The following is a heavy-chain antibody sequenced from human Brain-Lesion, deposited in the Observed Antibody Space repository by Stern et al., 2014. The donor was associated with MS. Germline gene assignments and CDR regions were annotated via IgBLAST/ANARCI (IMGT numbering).Heavy chain of an antibody. CDR1: GGSISSSGYY. D-gene: IGHD1-26*01. V-gene: IGHV4-61*02. CDR3: ATTRWDLFTWNWFDP. CDR2: IHDSGST. J-gene: IGHJ5*02. Sequence: MQLLESGPGLVKPSQTLSLTCTVSGGSISSSGYYWSWIRQPADKGLEWIWRIHDSGSTSYNPSLKSPVTISMDTAQKQVSLKLPAGPAADTAVYYCATTRWDLFTWNWFDPWGQGTLVTVSS.